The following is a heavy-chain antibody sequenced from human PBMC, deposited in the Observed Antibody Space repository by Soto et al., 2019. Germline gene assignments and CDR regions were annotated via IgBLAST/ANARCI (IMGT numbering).Heavy chain of an antibody. CDR1: GGSISSYY. CDR3: ARSPYCTNGICYPRYYMDV. D-gene: IGHD2-8*01. CDR2: IYYSGST. V-gene: IGHV4-59*01. Sequence: SETLSLTCTVSGGSISSYYWSWIRQPPGKGLEWIGYIYYSGSTNYNPSLKSRVTISVDTSKNQFSLKVSSVTAADTAVYYCARSPYCTNGICYPRYYMDVWGKGTTVTVSS. J-gene: IGHJ6*03.